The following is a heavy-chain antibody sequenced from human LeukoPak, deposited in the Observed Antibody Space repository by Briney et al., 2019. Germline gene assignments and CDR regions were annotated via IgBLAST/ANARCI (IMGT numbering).Heavy chain of an antibody. CDR2: ISAYNGNT. Sequence: APVKVSCKASGYTFTSYGISWVRQAPGQGLEWMGWISAYNGNTNYAQKLQGRVTMTTDTSTSTAYMELRSLRSDDTAVYYCARVEGPAAISPFDYWGQGTLVTVSS. CDR1: GYTFTSYG. CDR3: ARVEGPAAISPFDY. J-gene: IGHJ4*02. D-gene: IGHD2-2*02. V-gene: IGHV1-18*01.